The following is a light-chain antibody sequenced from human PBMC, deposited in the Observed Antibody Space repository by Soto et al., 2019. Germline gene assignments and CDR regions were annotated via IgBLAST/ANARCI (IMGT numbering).Light chain of an antibody. CDR3: QQYDNLPLT. V-gene: IGKV1-33*01. CDR2: DAS. Sequence: DIQMTQSPSSLSASVEDRVIITCRASQSISNHLNWYQQKSGKAPKLLIYDASDLETGVPSRFSGSGSGTDFTFTINSLQPEDIATYYCQQYDNLPLTFGGGTKVDIK. CDR1: QSISNH. J-gene: IGKJ4*01.